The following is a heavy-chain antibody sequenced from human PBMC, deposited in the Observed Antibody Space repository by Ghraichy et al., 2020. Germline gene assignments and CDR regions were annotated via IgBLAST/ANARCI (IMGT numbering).Heavy chain of an antibody. D-gene: IGHD6-19*01. Sequence: GGSLRLSCEASGFTFNNYWMSWVRQAPGKGLEWVANIKEDGSVKSHVYSVRGRFTISSDSAKKSLYLQMRSLSVEDTDVYYCGRDRTAVSGTMGNDLWGQGIQVPVAS. J-gene: IGHJ5*02. CDR3: GRDRTAVSGTMGNDL. CDR1: GFTFNNYW. CDR2: IKEDGSVK. V-gene: IGHV3-7*04.